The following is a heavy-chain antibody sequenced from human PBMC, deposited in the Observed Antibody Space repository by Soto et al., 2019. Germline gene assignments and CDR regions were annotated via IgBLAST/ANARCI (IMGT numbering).Heavy chain of an antibody. Sequence: GGSLRLSCAASGFTFSSYGMHWVRQAPGKGLEWVAVIWYDGSNKYYADSVKGRFTISTDNSKNTLYLQMNSLRAEDTAVYYCARDRHVLRYFDWLWSFDYWGQGTLVTVSS. CDR1: GFTFSSYG. CDR2: IWYDGSNK. CDR3: ARDRHVLRYFDWLWSFDY. D-gene: IGHD3-9*01. J-gene: IGHJ4*02. V-gene: IGHV3-33*01.